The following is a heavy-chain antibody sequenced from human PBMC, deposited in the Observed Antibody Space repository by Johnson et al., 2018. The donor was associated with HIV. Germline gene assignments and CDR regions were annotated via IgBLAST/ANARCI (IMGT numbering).Heavy chain of an antibody. CDR2: ISYDGSIQ. V-gene: IGHV3-30-3*01. CDR1: GFPFSTYA. J-gene: IGHJ3*01. CDR3: ARGKAWIQLWDDALDV. Sequence: QVQLVESGGGVVQPGRALRLSCAASGFPFSTYAIHWVRQSPGKGLEWVAVISYDGSIQNYADSVKGQFTISRDNSKNAVYLQMNRLRGDDTAVYYCARGKAWIQLWDDALDVWGQGTVVTVSS. D-gene: IGHD5-18*01.